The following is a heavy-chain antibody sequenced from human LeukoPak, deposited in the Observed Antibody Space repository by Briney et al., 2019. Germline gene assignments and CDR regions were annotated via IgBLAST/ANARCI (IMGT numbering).Heavy chain of an antibody. V-gene: IGHV1-2*04. Sequence: ASVKVSCKASGYTFTGYYMHWVRQAPGQGLEWMGWINPNSGGTNYAQKFQGWVTMTRGTSISTAYMELSRLRSDDTAVYYCARDSTPNFDWFPDDSDAFDIWGQGTMVTVSS. CDR1: GYTFTGYY. CDR2: INPNSGGT. CDR3: ARDSTPNFDWFPDDSDAFDI. D-gene: IGHD3-9*01. J-gene: IGHJ3*02.